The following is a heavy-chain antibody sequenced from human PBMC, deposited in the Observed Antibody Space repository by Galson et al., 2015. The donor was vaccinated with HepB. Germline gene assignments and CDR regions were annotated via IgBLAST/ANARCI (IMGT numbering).Heavy chain of an antibody. CDR2: INTNTGNP. V-gene: IGHV7-4-1*02. D-gene: IGHD5-12*01. Sequence: SVKVSCKASGYTFTSYAINWVRQAPGQGFAWMGSINTNTGNPTYAQGFTGRFVFSLDTSVSTAYLQISSLKAEDTAVYYCARDGDMVGTTYHYYGMDVWGQGTTVTVSS. CDR1: GYTFTSYA. CDR3: ARDGDMVGTTYHYYGMDV. J-gene: IGHJ6*02.